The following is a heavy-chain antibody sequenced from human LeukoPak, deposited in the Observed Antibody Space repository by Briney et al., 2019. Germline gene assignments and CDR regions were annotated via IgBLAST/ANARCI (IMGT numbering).Heavy chain of an antibody. Sequence: ASVKVSCKASVYTFTSYFMHWVRQAPGQGLEWMGVVNPSSGSTTYSQKFQGRVTMTRDTSTSTVYMDLSSLRSEDTAVYYCARAVGPRGGNWLDPWGQGTLVTVSS. CDR2: VNPSSGST. J-gene: IGHJ5*02. V-gene: IGHV1-46*01. CDR3: ARAVGPRGGNWLDP. CDR1: VYTFTSYF. D-gene: IGHD1-26*01.